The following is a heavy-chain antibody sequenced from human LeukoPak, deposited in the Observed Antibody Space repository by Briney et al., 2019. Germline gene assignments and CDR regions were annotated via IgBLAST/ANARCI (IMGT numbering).Heavy chain of an antibody. CDR1: GFTVSGNY. CDR3: ARAVPYGYYYDRRWYFDL. Sequence: GGSLRLSCAASGFTVSGNYMSWVRQAPGKGLEWVSDIYSGGSTYYADSVKGRFTISRDNSKNTLYLQVNSLRAEDTAVYYCARAVPYGYYYDRRWYFDLWGRGTLVTVSS. J-gene: IGHJ2*01. CDR2: IYSGGST. D-gene: IGHD3-22*01. V-gene: IGHV3-66*01.